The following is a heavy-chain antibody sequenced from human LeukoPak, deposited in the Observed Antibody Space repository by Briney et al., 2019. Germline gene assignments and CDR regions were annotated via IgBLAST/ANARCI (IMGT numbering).Heavy chain of an antibody. Sequence: SETLSLTCTVSGGSISSYFWSCIRQPLGEGLEWSAYLYYRVTTNYNPSLKSRVTISVDTSKNQFSLRLSSVTAADTAVYYCARQGGGCCSGGSCYSYYYYGMDVWGQGTTVTVSS. CDR2: LYYRVTT. J-gene: IGHJ6*02. CDR1: GGSISSYF. D-gene: IGHD2-15*01. V-gene: IGHV4-59*08. CDR3: ARQGGGCCSGGSCYSYYYYGMDV.